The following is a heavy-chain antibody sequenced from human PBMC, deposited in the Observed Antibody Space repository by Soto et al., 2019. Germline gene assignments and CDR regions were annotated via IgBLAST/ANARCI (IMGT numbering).Heavy chain of an antibody. D-gene: IGHD3-10*01. CDR2: IIPIFGTA. J-gene: IGHJ6*02. Sequence: SVKVSCKASGGTFSSYAISWVRQAPGQGLEWMGGIIPIFGTANYAQKFQGRVTITADKSTSTAYMELSSLRSEDTAVYYCARGILWFGDEDYYYYGMDVWGQGTTVTV. V-gene: IGHV1-69*06. CDR1: GGTFSSYA. CDR3: ARGILWFGDEDYYYYGMDV.